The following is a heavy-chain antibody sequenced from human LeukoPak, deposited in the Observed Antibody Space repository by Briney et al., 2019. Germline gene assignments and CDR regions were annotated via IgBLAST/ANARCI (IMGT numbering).Heavy chain of an antibody. CDR2: ISAYNGNT. J-gene: IGHJ6*02. CDR3: ARVPRTGYLNYYYYGMDV. Sequence: KVSCKASGYTFTSYGISWVRRAPGQGLEWMGWISAYNGNTNYAQKLQGRVTMTTDTSTSTAYMELRSLRSDDTAVYYCARVPRTGYLNYYYYGMDVWGQGTTVTVSS. CDR1: GYTFTSYG. V-gene: IGHV1-18*01. D-gene: IGHD3/OR15-3a*01.